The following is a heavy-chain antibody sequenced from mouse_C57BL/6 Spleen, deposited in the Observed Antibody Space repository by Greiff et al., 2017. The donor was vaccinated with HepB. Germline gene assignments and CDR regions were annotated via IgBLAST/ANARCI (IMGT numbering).Heavy chain of an antibody. D-gene: IGHD1-1*01. CDR1: GYAFTNYL. J-gene: IGHJ3*01. V-gene: IGHV1-54*01. CDR2: INPGSGGT. Sequence: VMLVESGAELVRPGTSVKVSCKASGYAFTNYLIEWVKQRPGQGLEWIGVINPGSGGTNYNEKFKGKATLTADKSSSTAYMQLSSLTSEDSAVYFCARHGSSFAWFAYWGQGTLVTVSA. CDR3: ARHGSSFAWFAY.